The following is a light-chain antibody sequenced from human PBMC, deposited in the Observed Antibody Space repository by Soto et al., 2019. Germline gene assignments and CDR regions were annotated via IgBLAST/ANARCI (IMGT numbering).Light chain of an antibody. J-gene: IGLJ1*01. CDR3: SSYTSSSTYV. CDR1: SSDVGVYNH. V-gene: IGLV2-14*01. CDR2: EVT. Sequence: QSALTQPASVPGSPGQSITISCTGTSSDVGVYNHVSWYQHHPGKAPQLMIYEVTNRPSGVSHRFSGSKSGNTASLTISGLQAEDEAHYYCSSYTSSSTYVFGTGTKLTVL.